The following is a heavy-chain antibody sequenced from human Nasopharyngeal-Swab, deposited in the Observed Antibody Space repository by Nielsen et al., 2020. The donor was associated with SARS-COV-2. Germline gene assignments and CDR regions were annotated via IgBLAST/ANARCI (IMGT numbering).Heavy chain of an antibody. Sequence: GGSLRLSCEVSGFSFRDHAMSWVRQAPGKGLEWVSGISIRGVTTYYADSVKGRFTISRDNSKNTVYLDMNSLRAEDTAVYYCAKDRRIKYDFWSGSRSDSFDIWGQGTMVTVSS. J-gene: IGHJ3*02. D-gene: IGHD3-3*01. CDR1: GFSFRDHA. V-gene: IGHV3-23*01. CDR3: AKDRRIKYDFWSGSRSDSFDI. CDR2: ISIRGVTT.